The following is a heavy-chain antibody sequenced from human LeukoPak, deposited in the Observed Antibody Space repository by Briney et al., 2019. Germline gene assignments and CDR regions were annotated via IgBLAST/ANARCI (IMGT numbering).Heavy chain of an antibody. CDR2: TVSRGTT. D-gene: IGHD6-19*01. Sequence: GSLRLSCVASGFTFTSDAMNWVRQAPGKGLGWVSSTVSRGTTQYADSVKGRFTVSRDTSKNTLYLQMNSLRADDTAVYYCAKCSTSAYTTGWCNWIDPWGQGTLVTVSS. CDR1: GFTFTSDA. V-gene: IGHV3-23*01. CDR3: AKCSTSAYTTGWCNWIDP. J-gene: IGHJ5*02.